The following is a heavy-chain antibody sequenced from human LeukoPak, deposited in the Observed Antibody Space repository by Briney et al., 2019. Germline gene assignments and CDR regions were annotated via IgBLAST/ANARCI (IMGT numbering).Heavy chain of an antibody. CDR3: ARSSMYSSGLFDY. D-gene: IGHD6-19*01. V-gene: IGHV4-4*09. CDR1: GGSISSYY. CDR2: IYTSGST. J-gene: IGHJ4*02. Sequence: SETLSLTCTVSGGSISSYYWSWIRQPPGKGLEWIGYIYTSGSTNYNPSLKSRVTISVDTSKNQFSLKRSAVTAADTAVYYCARSSMYSSGLFDYWGQGTLVTVSS.